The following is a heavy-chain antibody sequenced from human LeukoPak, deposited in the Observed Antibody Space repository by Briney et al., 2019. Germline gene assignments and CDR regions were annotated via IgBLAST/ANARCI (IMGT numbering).Heavy chain of an antibody. CDR3: ARYYDSSGYYYASDPIYYFDY. Sequence: PSETLSLTCTVSGGSISSSSYYWGWIRQPPGKGLEWIESIYYSGSTYYNPSLKSRLTISADTSKNRFSLKLSSVTAADTAVYYCARYYDSSGYYYASDPIYYFDYWGQGTLVTVSS. CDR1: GGSISSSSYY. J-gene: IGHJ4*02. V-gene: IGHV4-39*01. CDR2: IYYSGST. D-gene: IGHD3-22*01.